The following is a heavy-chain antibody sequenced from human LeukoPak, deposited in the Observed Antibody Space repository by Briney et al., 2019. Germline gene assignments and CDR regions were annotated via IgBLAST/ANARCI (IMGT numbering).Heavy chain of an antibody. D-gene: IGHD6-6*01. CDR1: GGSFSGYY. CDR2: INHSGST. Sequence: PSETLSLTCAVYGGSFSGYYWSWIRQPPGKGLEWIGEINHSGSTNYNPSLKSRVTISVDTSKNQFSLKLSSVTAADTAVYYCARRGGSSFPFDDWGQGTLVTVSS. CDR3: ARRGGSSFPFDD. J-gene: IGHJ4*02. V-gene: IGHV4-34*01.